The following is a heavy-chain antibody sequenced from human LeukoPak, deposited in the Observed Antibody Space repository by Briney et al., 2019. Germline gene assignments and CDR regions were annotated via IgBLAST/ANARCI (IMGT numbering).Heavy chain of an antibody. D-gene: IGHD5-18*01. Sequence: SETLSLTCAVYGGSFSGYYWSWIRQPPGKGLEWIGEINHSGSTNYNPSLKSRVTISVDTSKNQFSLKLSSVTAADTAVYYCARVLRYSYGYRWFDPWGQGTLVTVSS. V-gene: IGHV4-34*01. CDR3: ARVLRYSYGYRWFDP. J-gene: IGHJ5*02. CDR1: GGSFSGYY. CDR2: INHSGST.